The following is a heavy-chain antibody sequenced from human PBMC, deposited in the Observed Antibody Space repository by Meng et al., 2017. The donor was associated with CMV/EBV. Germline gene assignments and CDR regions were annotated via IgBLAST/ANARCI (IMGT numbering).Heavy chain of an antibody. CDR1: GFTFSSYW. D-gene: IGHD3-3*01. CDR2: INSDGSST. J-gene: IGHJ6*02. CDR3: ARPLWSGYYYGMDV. Sequence: GESLKISCAASGFTFSSYWMHWVRQAPGKGLVWVPRINSDGSSTSYADSVKGRFTISRDNAKNTLYLQMNSLRAEDTAVYYCARPLWSGYYYGMDVWGQGTTVTVSS. V-gene: IGHV3-74*01.